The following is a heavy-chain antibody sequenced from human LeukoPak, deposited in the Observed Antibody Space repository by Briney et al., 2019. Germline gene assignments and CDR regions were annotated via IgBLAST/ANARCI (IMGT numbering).Heavy chain of an antibody. CDR3: ARDGVVGSGSPFDY. J-gene: IGHJ4*02. V-gene: IGHV4-31*03. D-gene: IGHD3-10*01. CDR2: VSDSGTT. CDR1: GGSIISGAYF. Sequence: SETLSLTCTVSGGSIISGAYFWSWVRHHPGKGLEWIGYVSDSGTTYYNPSLMSRVAISIDTSENQFSLKVNSVTAADTAVYYCARDGVVGSGSPFDYWGQGTLVTVSS.